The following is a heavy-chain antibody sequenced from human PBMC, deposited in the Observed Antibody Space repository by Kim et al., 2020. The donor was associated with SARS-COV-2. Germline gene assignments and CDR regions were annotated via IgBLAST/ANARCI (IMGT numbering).Heavy chain of an antibody. V-gene: IGHV4-34*01. CDR1: GGSFSGYY. CDR2: INHSGST. CDR3: ARRATMITFGGVVY. Sequence: SETLSLTCAVYGGSFSGYYWSWIRQPPGKGLEWIGEINHSGSTNYNPSLKSRVTISVDTSKNQFSLKLSSVTAADTAVYYCARRATMITFGGVVYWGKGT. J-gene: IGHJ4*02. D-gene: IGHD3-16*01.